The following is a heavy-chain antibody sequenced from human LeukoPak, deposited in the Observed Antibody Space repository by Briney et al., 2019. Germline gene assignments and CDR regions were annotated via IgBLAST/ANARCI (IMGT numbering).Heavy chain of an antibody. J-gene: IGHJ4*02. CDR3: TRSYGSGTYYKSSDY. V-gene: IGHV4-4*07. Sequence: PSETLSLTCTVSGGSISSYYWSWIRQPAGKGLEWIGRIYTSGSTNYNPSLKSRVTMSVDTSKNQFSLKLSAVTAADTAVYYCTRSYGSGTYYKSSDYWGQGTLVTVSS. CDR2: IYTSGST. CDR1: GGSISSYY. D-gene: IGHD3-10*01.